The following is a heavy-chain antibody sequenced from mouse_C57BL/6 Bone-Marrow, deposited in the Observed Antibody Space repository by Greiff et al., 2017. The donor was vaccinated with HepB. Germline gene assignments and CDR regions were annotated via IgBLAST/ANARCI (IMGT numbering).Heavy chain of an antibody. CDR3: ARVGAVVDWYFDV. D-gene: IGHD1-1*01. Sequence: VQLQQSGPELVKPGASVKISCKASGYALSSSWMNWVKQRPGKGLEWIGRIYPGDGDTKYNGKFKGKATLTADKSSSTAYMQLSSLTSEDSAVYFCARVGAVVDWYFDVWGTGTTVTVSS. CDR1: GYALSSSW. J-gene: IGHJ1*03. CDR2: IYPGDGDT. V-gene: IGHV1-82*01.